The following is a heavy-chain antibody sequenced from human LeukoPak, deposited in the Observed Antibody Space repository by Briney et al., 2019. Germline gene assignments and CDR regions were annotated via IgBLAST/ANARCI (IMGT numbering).Heavy chain of an antibody. J-gene: IGHJ6*03. V-gene: IGHV3-48*01. Sequence: GGSLRLSCAASGFTFSSYSMNWVRQAPGKGLEWISYIGSSSSTIYYADSVKGRFTISRDNSKNTLYLQMNSLRAEDTAVYYCAKVPIYSSSWYSHYYYYYYMDVWGKGTTVTVSS. D-gene: IGHD6-13*01. CDR3: AKVPIYSSSWYSHYYYYYYMDV. CDR1: GFTFSSYS. CDR2: IGSSSSTI.